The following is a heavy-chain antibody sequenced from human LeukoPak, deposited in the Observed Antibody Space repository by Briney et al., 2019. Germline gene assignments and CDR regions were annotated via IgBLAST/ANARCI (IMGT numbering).Heavy chain of an antibody. CDR3: AKTPGDCTGGTCYSFDY. V-gene: IGHV3-7*03. CDR2: INHNGNVN. D-gene: IGHD2-15*01. J-gene: IGHJ4*02. Sequence: PGGSLRLSCAASGFTFSSYWMNWARQAPGKGLEWVASINHNGNVNYYVDSVRGRFTISRDNAKNSLYLQMSNLRAEDTAVYYCAKTPGDCTGGTCYSFDYWGQGSLVTVSS. CDR1: GFTFSSYW.